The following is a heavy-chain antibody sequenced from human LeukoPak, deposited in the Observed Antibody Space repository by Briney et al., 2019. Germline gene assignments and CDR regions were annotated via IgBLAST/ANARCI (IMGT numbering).Heavy chain of an antibody. Sequence: SETLSLICAVYGGSFSGYYWSWIRQPPGKGLEWIGEINHSGSTNYNPSLKSRVTISVDTSKNQFSLKLSSVTAADTAVYYCARVVLLWFGDCYFDYWGQGTLVTVSS. CDR3: ARVVLLWFGDCYFDY. D-gene: IGHD3-10*01. CDR2: INHSGST. J-gene: IGHJ4*02. CDR1: GGSFSGYY. V-gene: IGHV4-34*01.